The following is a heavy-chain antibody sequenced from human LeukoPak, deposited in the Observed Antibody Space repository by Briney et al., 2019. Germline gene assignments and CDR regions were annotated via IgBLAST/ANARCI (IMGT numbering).Heavy chain of an antibody. D-gene: IGHD5-18*01. CDR2: TSCSGGNT. J-gene: IGHJ3*02. CDR1: GFTFCSYG. CDR3: DKTRGYSYDGFHI. Sequence: GVSLRLSCAASGFTFCSYGMSWVRQAPGIGLVGVLGTSCSGGNTYYADSVKCRLTISRDNSENTLNLQMNSMRAEDTALYYCDKTRGYSYDGFHIWGQGTMVTVSA. V-gene: IGHV3-23*01.